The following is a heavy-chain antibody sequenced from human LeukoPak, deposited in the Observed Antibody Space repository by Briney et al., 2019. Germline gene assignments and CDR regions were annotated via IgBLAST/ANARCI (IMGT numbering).Heavy chain of an antibody. Sequence: PGGSLRLSCAASGFSFSTYDMTWVRQAPGKGLEWVPGISGSGSNKHDADSVKGRFLISRDNSKNILYLQMNSLRAEDTALYFCAKVKRSTTYFIDVWGSGTPVTVSS. D-gene: IGHD2-2*01. V-gene: IGHV3-23*01. J-gene: IGHJ6*03. CDR2: ISGSGSNK. CDR3: AKVKRSTTYFIDV. CDR1: GFSFSTYD.